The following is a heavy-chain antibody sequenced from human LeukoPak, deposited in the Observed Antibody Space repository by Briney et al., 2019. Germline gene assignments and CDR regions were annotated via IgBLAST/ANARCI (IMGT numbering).Heavy chain of an antibody. CDR1: GGSISSSSYY. V-gene: IGHV4-39*01. CDR2: IYYSGST. Sequence: SETLSLTCTVSGGSISSSSYYWGWIRQPPGKGLEWIGSIYYSGSTYYNPSLKGRVTISVDTSKNQFSLKLSSVTAADTAVYYCARHVDPFGVVQEGYYFDYWGQGTLVTVSS. J-gene: IGHJ4*02. D-gene: IGHD3-3*01. CDR3: ARHVDPFGVVQEGYYFDY.